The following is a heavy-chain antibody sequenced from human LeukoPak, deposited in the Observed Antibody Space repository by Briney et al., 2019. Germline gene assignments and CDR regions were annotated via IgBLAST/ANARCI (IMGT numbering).Heavy chain of an antibody. V-gene: IGHV3-30*02. CDR1: GFTFDDYA. J-gene: IGHJ6*03. CDR3: AKDYDFWSGYYTGYYYYYMDV. CDR2: IRYDGSNK. Sequence: GGSLRLSCAASGFTFDDYAMHWVRQAPGKGLEWVAFIRYDGSNKYYADSVKGRFTISRDNSKNTLYLQMNSLRAEDTAVYYCAKDYDFWSGYYTGYYYYYMDVWGKGTTVTVSS. D-gene: IGHD3-3*01.